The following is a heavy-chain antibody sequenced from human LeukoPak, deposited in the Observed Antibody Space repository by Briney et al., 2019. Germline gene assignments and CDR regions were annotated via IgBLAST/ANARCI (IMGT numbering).Heavy chain of an antibody. CDR1: GVTFSSYW. CDR2: IKQDGTEK. Sequence: GGSLRLSCAASGVTFSSYWMSWVRQAPGKGLEWVANIKQDGTEKYYVHSVTGRLTISRDNAKNSLYLQMNDRSAEDTAVYYCAIRFWSGSTYWGQGTLVTVSS. J-gene: IGHJ4*02. V-gene: IGHV3-7*01. CDR3: AIRFWSGSTY. D-gene: IGHD3-3*01.